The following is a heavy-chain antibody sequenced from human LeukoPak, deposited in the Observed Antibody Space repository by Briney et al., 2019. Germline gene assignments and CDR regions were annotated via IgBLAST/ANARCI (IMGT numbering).Heavy chain of an antibody. V-gene: IGHV3-30*03. Sequence: GGSLRLSCAASGFTFSSYGMHWVRQAPGKELEWVAVISYDGSNKYYADSVKGRFTISRDNSKNTLYLQMNSLRAEDTAVYYCASIAVAGTVFDYWGQGTLVTVSS. J-gene: IGHJ4*02. D-gene: IGHD6-19*01. CDR1: GFTFSSYG. CDR2: ISYDGSNK. CDR3: ASIAVAGTVFDY.